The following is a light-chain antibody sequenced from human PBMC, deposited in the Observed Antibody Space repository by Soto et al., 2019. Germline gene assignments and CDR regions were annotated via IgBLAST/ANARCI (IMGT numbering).Light chain of an antibody. Sequence: DIHMTQSPSTLSASVGDRVIITCRASQSLSGWLAWYQQKPGKAPKLLIYDASRLESGVPSRFSGSGSGTEFTLTISSLQPDDFATYYCQQYKGYSRTFGQGTKVDIK. V-gene: IGKV1-5*01. CDR3: QQYKGYSRT. J-gene: IGKJ1*01. CDR2: DAS. CDR1: QSLSGW.